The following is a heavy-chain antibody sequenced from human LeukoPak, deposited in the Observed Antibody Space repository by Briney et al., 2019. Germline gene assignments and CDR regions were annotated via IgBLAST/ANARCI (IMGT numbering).Heavy chain of an antibody. V-gene: IGHV3-21*01. CDR1: GFTFSNYS. CDR3: ARDLYCSGGSCAGYFDY. D-gene: IGHD2-15*01. Sequence: GGSLRLSCSASGFTFSNYSMNWVRQAPGKGLEWVSSIKCCSSYIYYADSVKGRFTISRDNAKNSLYLQMNSLRAEDTAVYYCARDLYCSGGSCAGYFDYWGQGNLVTVSS. J-gene: IGHJ4*02. CDR2: IKCCSSYI.